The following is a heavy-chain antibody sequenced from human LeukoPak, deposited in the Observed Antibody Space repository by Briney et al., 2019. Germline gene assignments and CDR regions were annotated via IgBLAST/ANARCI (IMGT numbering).Heavy chain of an antibody. Sequence: ASVKVSCKASGYRFMSYGISWVRQAPGQGLEWMGWISANDGSTNYTQKFQGRVTMTTVTSTSTAYMEIRNLRSDDTAVYYCARGVVVHYTWFDPWGQGTLVTVSS. CDR3: ARGVVVHYTWFDP. J-gene: IGHJ5*02. V-gene: IGHV1-18*01. CDR2: ISANDGST. D-gene: IGHD2-2*01. CDR1: GYRFMSYG.